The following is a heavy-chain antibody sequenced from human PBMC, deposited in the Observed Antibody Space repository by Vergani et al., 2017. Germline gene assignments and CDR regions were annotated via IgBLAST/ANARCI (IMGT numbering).Heavy chain of an antibody. J-gene: IGHJ5*02. Sequence: QVQVVQSGAEVKKSGASVKVSCKTSGYTFSNYYMHWVRQAPGQGLEWMGIINPSGGHTNYAQKFQGRVTMTRDTSTSTVYMELSSLRSEDTAVYYCARGSFGVVIPWVQGTLVTVSS. CDR1: GYTFSNYY. CDR3: ARGSFGVVIP. V-gene: IGHV1-46*01. D-gene: IGHD3-3*01. CDR2: INPSGGHT.